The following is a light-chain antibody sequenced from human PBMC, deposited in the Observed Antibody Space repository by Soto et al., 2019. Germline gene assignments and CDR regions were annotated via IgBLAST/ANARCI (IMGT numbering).Light chain of an antibody. CDR3: CSYAGSSTWV. Sequence: QSVLTQPASVSGSPGQSVTISCTGTSSDFGSYKFVSWYQQHPGKAPKLMIYEGSKRPSGVSNRFSGSKSGNTASLTISGLQAEDEADYYCCSYAGSSTWVFGGGTQLTVL. CDR2: EGS. V-gene: IGLV2-23*01. J-gene: IGLJ3*02. CDR1: SSDFGSYKF.